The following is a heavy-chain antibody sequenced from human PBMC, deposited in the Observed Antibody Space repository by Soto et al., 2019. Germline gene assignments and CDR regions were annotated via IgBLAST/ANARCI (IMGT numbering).Heavy chain of an antibody. D-gene: IGHD6-19*01. Sequence: GESLKISCRGSGYSFTNYWIAWVRQMPGKGLEWMGIIYPGDSDTRYSPSFQGQVTISADKSISTAYLQWISLKASDSAMYYCERIEVDGLDYWGQGTLVTVSS. V-gene: IGHV5-51*01. CDR3: ERIEVDGLDY. J-gene: IGHJ4*02. CDR2: IYPGDSDT. CDR1: GYSFTNYW.